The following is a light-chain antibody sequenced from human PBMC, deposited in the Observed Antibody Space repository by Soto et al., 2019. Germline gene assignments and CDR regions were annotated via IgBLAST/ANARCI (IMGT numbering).Light chain of an antibody. Sequence: DIQMTQSPSSVSASVGDRVTITCRATQGISSWLAWYQQKPGKAPKLLIYDATNLQPGVPSRFSGSGSGTEFTLTISSLQPDDFATYYCQQYNGYSHSFGQGTRVEIK. V-gene: IGKV1-5*01. CDR1: QGISSW. J-gene: IGKJ2*01. CDR3: QQYNGYSHS. CDR2: DAT.